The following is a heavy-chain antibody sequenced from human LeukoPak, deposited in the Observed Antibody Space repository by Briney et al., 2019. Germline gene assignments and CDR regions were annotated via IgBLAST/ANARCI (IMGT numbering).Heavy chain of an antibody. V-gene: IGHV4-39*07. J-gene: IGHJ4*02. CDR2: IYSSGNT. CDR1: GDSISSGRNY. Sequence: SETLSLTCSVSGDSISSGRNYWGWIRQSPGKGLEWIASIYSSGNTHSNPSLKSRVTMSVDTSKNQFSLKLSSVTAADTAVYYCARDFDYWGQGTLVTVSS. CDR3: ARDFDY.